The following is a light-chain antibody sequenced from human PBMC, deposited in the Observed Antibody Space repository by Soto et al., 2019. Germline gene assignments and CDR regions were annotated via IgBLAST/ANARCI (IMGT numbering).Light chain of an antibody. Sequence: EIVLTQSPGTLSVPPGERATLSCRASQRVSSSYVAWYQQKPGQAPRLLIYGGSSRATGIPDRFSGSGSGTDFTLTISRLEPEDFAVYYCHQYGSSSWTFGQGTKVDIK. V-gene: IGKV3-20*01. J-gene: IGKJ1*01. CDR2: GGS. CDR3: HQYGSSSWT. CDR1: QRVSSSY.